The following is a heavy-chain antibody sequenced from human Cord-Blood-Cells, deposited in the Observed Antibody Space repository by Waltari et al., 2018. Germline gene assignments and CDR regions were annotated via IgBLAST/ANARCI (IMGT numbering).Heavy chain of an antibody. CDR3: ARSGYDILTGYYDAFDI. D-gene: IGHD3-9*01. V-gene: IGHV4-61*09. J-gene: IGHJ3*02. CDR2: IYSSGST. Sequence: QVQLQEPGPGLVKPSQTLSLTCTVSGGAISSGSDYWLWVRQPAGKGLEWIGYIYSSGSTNYNPSLKSRVTISVDTSKNQFSLKLSSVTAADTSVYYCARSGYDILTGYYDAFDIWGQGTMVTVSS. CDR1: GGAISSGSDY.